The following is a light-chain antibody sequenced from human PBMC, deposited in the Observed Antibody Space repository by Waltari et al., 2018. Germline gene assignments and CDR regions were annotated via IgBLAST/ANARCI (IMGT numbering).Light chain of an antibody. CDR2: RNN. Sequence: YDLTQPPSVSVSPGRTATITCSGDNLGNKFPCWYQQKPGQSPVLVIYRNNRRPSGIPERFSWSTSGNTATLTISGAQTLDEADYFCQAWDSSTAVFGGGTKLTVL. J-gene: IGLJ3*02. CDR3: QAWDSSTAV. CDR1: NLGNKF. V-gene: IGLV3-1*01.